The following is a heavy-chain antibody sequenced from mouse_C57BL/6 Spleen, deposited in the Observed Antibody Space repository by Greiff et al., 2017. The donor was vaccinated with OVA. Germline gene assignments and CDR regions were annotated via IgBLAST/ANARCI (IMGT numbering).Heavy chain of an antibody. V-gene: IGHV1-52*01. CDR3: ARWVWYHYAMDY. J-gene: IGHJ4*01. D-gene: IGHD2-10*02. CDR1: GYTFTSYW. Sequence: QVQLKQPGAELVRPGSSVKLSCKASGYTFTSYWMHWVKQRPIQGLEWIGNIDPSDSETHYNQKFKDKATLTVDKSASTAYMQLSSLTSEDSAVYYCARWVWYHYAMDYWGQGTSVTVSS. CDR2: IDPSDSET.